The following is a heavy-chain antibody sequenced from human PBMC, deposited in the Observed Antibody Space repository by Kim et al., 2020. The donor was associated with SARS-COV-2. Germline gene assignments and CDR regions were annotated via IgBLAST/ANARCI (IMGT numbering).Heavy chain of an antibody. V-gene: IGHV4-30-4*01. Sequence: SETLSLTCTVSGGSISSGDYYWSWIRQPPGKGLEWIGYINYSGSTYYNVSLKSRVTIAVDTSKNQFSLKLSSVPAADTAVYDCARCRHYYDSSGYYPSGNLSLDHWGPGTPVT. CDR3: ARCRHYYDSSGYYPSGNLSLDH. J-gene: IGHJ4*02. CDR2: INYSGST. CDR1: GGSISSGDYY. D-gene: IGHD3-22*01.